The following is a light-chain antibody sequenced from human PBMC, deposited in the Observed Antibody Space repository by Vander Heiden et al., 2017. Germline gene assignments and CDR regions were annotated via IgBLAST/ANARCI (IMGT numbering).Light chain of an antibody. CDR3: QQRSNWQIT. Sequence: EIVLTQSPATLSLSPGERATLSCRASQSVSSYLAWYQQKPGQAPRLLIYDAYNRATGIPARFSGSGSGTDFTLTFSSLEPEDFAVYYCQQRSNWQITFGQGTRLEIK. CDR2: DAY. V-gene: IGKV3-11*01. J-gene: IGKJ5*01. CDR1: QSVSSY.